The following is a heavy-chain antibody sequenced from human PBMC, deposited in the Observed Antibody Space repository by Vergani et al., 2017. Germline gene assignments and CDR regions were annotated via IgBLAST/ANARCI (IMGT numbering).Heavy chain of an antibody. Sequence: QLQLQESGSGLVKPSQTLSLTCAVSGGSISSGGYSWSWIRQPPGKGLEWIGYIYHSGSTYYNPSLKSRVTISVDRSKNQFSLKLSSVTAADTAVYYCARAGRITMIVVVITGAFDIWGQGTMVTVSS. V-gene: IGHV4-30-2*01. J-gene: IGHJ3*02. CDR2: IYHSGST. CDR3: ARAGRITMIVVVITGAFDI. CDR1: GGSISSGGYS. D-gene: IGHD3-22*01.